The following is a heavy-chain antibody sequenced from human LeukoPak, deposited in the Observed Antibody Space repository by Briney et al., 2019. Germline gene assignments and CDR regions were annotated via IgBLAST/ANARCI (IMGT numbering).Heavy chain of an antibody. CDR1: GFTFSSYA. D-gene: IGHD5-18*01. CDR2: ISSNGGST. CDR3: VKDNGGYSYGLFDY. Sequence: GGSLRLSCSASGFTFSSYAMHWVRQAPGKGLESVSAISSNGGSTYYADSVKGRFTISRDNSKNTLYLQMSSLRAEDTAVYYCVKDNGGYSYGLFDYWGQGTLVTVSS. V-gene: IGHV3-64D*06. J-gene: IGHJ4*02.